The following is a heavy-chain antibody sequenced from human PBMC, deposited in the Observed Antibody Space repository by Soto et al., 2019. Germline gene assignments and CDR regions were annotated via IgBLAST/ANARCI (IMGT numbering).Heavy chain of an antibody. CDR3: TRRSAGRYYFDY. D-gene: IGHD6-19*01. CDR1: GFTFSGSA. J-gene: IGHJ4*02. V-gene: IGHV3-73*01. Sequence: GGSLRLSCAASGFTFSGSAMHWVRQASGKGLEWVGRIRSKANSYATAYAASVKGRFTISRDDSKNTAYLQMNSLKTEDTAVYYCTRRSAGRYYFDYWGQGTLVTISS. CDR2: IRSKANSYAT.